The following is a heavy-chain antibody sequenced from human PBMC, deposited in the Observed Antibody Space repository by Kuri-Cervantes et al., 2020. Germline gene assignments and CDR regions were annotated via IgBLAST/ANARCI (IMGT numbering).Heavy chain of an antibody. Sequence: GSLRLSCAVSGGSISSYYWSWIRQPPGKGLEWIGYIYYSGSTNYNPSLKSRVTISVDTSKNQFSLKLSSVTAADTAVYYCARGTDYDILAGYFLPYLDYWGQGTLVTVSS. V-gene: IGHV4-59*01. D-gene: IGHD3-9*01. CDR1: GGSISSYY. J-gene: IGHJ4*02. CDR3: ARGTDYDILAGYFLPYLDY. CDR2: IYYSGST.